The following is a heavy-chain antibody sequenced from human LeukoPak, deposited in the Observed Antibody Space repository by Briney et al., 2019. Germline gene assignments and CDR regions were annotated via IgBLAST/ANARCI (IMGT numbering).Heavy chain of an antibody. V-gene: IGHV4-38-2*02. J-gene: IGHJ3*02. Sequence: SETLSLTCTVSGYSISSGYYWGWIRQPPGKGLEWIGSIYHSGSTYYNPSLKSRVTISVDTSKNQFSLKLSSVTAADTAVYYCARGRIVYYDSSGHSLNAFDIWGQGTMVTVSS. CDR1: GYSISSGYY. CDR2: IYHSGST. D-gene: IGHD3-22*01. CDR3: ARGRIVYYDSSGHSLNAFDI.